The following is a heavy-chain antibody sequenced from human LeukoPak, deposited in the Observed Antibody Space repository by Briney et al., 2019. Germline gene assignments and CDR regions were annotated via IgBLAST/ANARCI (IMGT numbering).Heavy chain of an antibody. CDR3: TTLYSGAMDY. J-gene: IGHJ4*02. CDR1: GFSFNTYW. D-gene: IGHD1-26*01. V-gene: IGHV3-74*01. CDR2: IKTDGSST. Sequence: GGSLRLSCAASGFSFNTYWMYWVRQVPERGLVWVSRIKTDGSSTSYADSVKGRFTISRDNAKNTLYLQMNSLRAEDTAVYYCTTLYSGAMDYWGQGTLVTVSS.